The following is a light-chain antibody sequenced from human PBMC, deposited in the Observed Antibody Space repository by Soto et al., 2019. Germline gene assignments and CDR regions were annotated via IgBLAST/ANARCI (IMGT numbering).Light chain of an antibody. V-gene: IGLV2-23*02. Sequence: QSVLTQPASVSGSPGQSITISCTGSSSDVGPYNLVSWYQHHPGKVPKLMISEVVKRPSGVSNRFSGSKSGNTASLTISGLQAEDEADYYCCSYAGSSMFVFGGGTKLTVL. J-gene: IGLJ2*01. CDR3: CSYAGSSMFV. CDR2: EVV. CDR1: SSDVGPYNL.